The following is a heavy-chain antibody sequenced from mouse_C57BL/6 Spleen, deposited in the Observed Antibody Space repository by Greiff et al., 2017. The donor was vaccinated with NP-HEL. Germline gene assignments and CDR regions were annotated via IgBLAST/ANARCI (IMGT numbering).Heavy chain of an antibody. CDR3: TRDGVITTVVATSYYFDY. CDR1: GYTFTDYE. D-gene: IGHD1-1*01. CDR2: IDPETGGT. Sequence: QVQLQQSGAELVRPGASVTLSCKASGYTFTDYEMHWVKQTPVHGLEWIGAIDPETGGTAYNQKFKGKAILTADKSSSTAYMELRSLTSEDSAVYYCTRDGVITTVVATSYYFDYWGQGTTPTVSS. V-gene: IGHV1-15*01. J-gene: IGHJ2*01.